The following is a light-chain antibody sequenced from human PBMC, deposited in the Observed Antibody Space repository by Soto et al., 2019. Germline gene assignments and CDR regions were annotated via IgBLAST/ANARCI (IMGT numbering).Light chain of an antibody. CDR1: HSVSSSY. Sequence: EIVLTQSPGTLSLSPGERATLSCRASHSVSSSYLAWYQQKPGQGPRLLIYGASSRATGIPEWFSGSGSGTDFTLTISRLEPEDFAVYYCQQYGGSPPYTFGQGTKLEIK. J-gene: IGKJ2*01. CDR3: QQYGGSPPYT. CDR2: GAS. V-gene: IGKV3-20*01.